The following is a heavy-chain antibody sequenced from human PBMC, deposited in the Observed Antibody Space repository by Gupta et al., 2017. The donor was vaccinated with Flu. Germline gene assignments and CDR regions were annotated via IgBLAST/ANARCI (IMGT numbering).Heavy chain of an antibody. CDR2: ISSSSRYI. V-gene: IGHV3-21*01. CDR1: GFRFSNYY. J-gene: IGHJ4*02. CDR3: ARGWEPLRGCEY. Sequence: EVQLVESGGGLVKPGGSLRLSCTASGFRFSNYYINWVRQAPGKGLGWVSSISSSSRYIYYADSVKGRFTISRDNAKNSLYLHMNSLRAEDPAVDYCARGWEPLRGCEYWGQGTLVLVSP. D-gene: IGHD1-26*01.